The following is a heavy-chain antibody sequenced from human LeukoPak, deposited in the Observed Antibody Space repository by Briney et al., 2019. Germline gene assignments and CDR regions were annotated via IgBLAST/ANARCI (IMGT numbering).Heavy chain of an antibody. V-gene: IGHV3-74*01. J-gene: IGHJ4*02. CDR2: IDGDGTGA. CDR1: GFTFSAYR. CDR3: AREALCGIDCSFYSDY. D-gene: IGHD2-21*02. Sequence: GGSLRLSCVASGFTFSAYRMHWVRQSLEKGLLWVSRIDGDGTGAVYADSVKGRFTISRDIATNTLYLQMNSVRAEDTAVYYCAREALCGIDCSFYSDYLGRGTLVTVSS.